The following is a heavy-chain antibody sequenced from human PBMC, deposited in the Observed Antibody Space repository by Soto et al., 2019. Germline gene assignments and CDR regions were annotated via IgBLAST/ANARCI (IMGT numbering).Heavy chain of an antibody. V-gene: IGHV3-20*01. CDR3: GRGAAPRAPDIYCSGGSCYSNYYYYMDV. CDR2: INWNGGST. Sequence: GGSLRLSCAASGFTFDDYGMSWVRQAPGKGLEWVSGINWNGGSTGYADSVKGRFTISRDNAKNSLYLQMNSLGAEDTALYHCGRGAAPRAPDIYCSGGSCYSNYYYYMDVWGKGTTVTVSS. J-gene: IGHJ6*03. D-gene: IGHD2-15*01. CDR1: GFTFDDYG.